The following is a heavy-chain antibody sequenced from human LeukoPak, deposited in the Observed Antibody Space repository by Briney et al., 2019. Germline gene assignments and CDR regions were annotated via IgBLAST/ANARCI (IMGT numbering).Heavy chain of an antibody. D-gene: IGHD6-19*01. CDR1: GFSFSAYI. J-gene: IGHJ4*02. Sequence: PGGSLRLSCVASGFSFSAYIMHWVRQAPGKGLECVSAIRSDGSSTFYPNSVKGRFTISRDNSKSTLYLQMGSLRAEDTAVYYCTRRYGGHSGWAGYHDSWGQGTLVTVSS. V-gene: IGHV3-64*01. CDR3: TRRYGGHSGWAGYHDS. CDR2: IRSDGSST.